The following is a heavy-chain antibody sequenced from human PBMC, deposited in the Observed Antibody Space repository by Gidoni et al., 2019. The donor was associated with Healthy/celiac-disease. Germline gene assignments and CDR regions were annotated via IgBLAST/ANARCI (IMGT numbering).Heavy chain of an antibody. D-gene: IGHD3-3*01. V-gene: IGHV3-73*02. CDR3: TRRHDFWSGSGMDV. CDR1: VFTFSGSA. CDR2: SISKANSYAT. Sequence: EVQLVESGGGLVQPGGSLKLSCAASVFTFSGSAMHWVRQASGKGLEWVCRSISKANSYATAYAASVKGRFTISRDDSKNTAYLQMNSLKTEDTAVYYCTRRHDFWSGSGMDVWGQGTTVTVSS. J-gene: IGHJ6*02.